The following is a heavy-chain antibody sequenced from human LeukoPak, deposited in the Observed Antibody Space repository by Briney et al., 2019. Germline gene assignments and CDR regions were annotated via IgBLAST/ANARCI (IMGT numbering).Heavy chain of an antibody. CDR3: ARGQRPQYTSTWDNWFDP. V-gene: IGHV3-48*03. CDR2: ISSSGNKI. D-gene: IGHD2-2*01. CDR1: GFPFSSYE. J-gene: IGHJ5*02. Sequence: GGSLRLSCAASGFPFSSYEMNWVRQAPGKRLQWVSYISSSGNKIYYAASVKGRFTISRDNAKNSLYLQIDSLRAEDTAVYYCARGQRPQYTSTWDNWFDPWGQGTQVAVSS.